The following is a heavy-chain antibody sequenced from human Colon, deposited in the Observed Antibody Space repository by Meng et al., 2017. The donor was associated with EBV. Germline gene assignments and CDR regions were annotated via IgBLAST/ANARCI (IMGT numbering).Heavy chain of an antibody. D-gene: IGHD4-17*01. V-gene: IGHV4-34*01. Sequence: QGQKQQWGAGLLKPSETLSLTCAVSGGSFSGYYWSWIRQAPGKGLEWIGEINHSGSTKFNPSLENRVSISVDTSENQVSLKLTSVTAADTAVYYCARRTTVNLRSFDSWGQGTLVTVSS. CDR2: INHSGST. J-gene: IGHJ4*02. CDR3: ARRTTVNLRSFDS. CDR1: GGSFSGYY.